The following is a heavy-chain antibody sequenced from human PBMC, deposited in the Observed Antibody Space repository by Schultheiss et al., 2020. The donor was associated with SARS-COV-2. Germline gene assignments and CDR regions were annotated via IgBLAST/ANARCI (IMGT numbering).Heavy chain of an antibody. V-gene: IGHV3-66*01. CDR2: IYSGGST. D-gene: IGHD6-6*01. Sequence: GGSLRLSCAASGFTVSSNYMSWVRQAPGKGLEWVSVIYSGGSTYYADSVKGRFTISRDNSKNTLYLQMNSLRAEDTAVYYCARAWGYSSSSPFDYWGQGTLVTVSS. J-gene: IGHJ4*02. CDR3: ARAWGYSSSSPFDY. CDR1: GFTVSSNY.